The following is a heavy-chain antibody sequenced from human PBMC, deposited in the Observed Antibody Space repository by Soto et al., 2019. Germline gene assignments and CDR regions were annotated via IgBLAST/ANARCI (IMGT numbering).Heavy chain of an antibody. V-gene: IGHV1-2*02. D-gene: IGHD3-3*01. CDR3: ARDPYDFWSGYYSVRTLDDAFDI. CDR2: INPNSGGT. Sequence: ASVKVSCKASGYTFTGCYMRWVRQAPGQGLEWMGWINPNSGGTNYAQKFQGRVTMTRDTSMSTAYMELSSLRSEDTAVYYCARDPYDFWSGYYSVRTLDDAFDIWGQGTMVTVSS. J-gene: IGHJ3*02. CDR1: GYTFTGCY.